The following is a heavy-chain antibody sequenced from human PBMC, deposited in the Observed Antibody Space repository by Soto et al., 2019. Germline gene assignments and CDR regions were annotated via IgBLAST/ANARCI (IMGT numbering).Heavy chain of an antibody. D-gene: IGHD6-19*01. CDR2: VNPSSGVT. V-gene: IGHV1-46*01. Sequence: QVQLVQCGTEVKKPGASVKVSCKPFGYTFTSYYIHWVRQALGEGLEWMGIVNPSSGVTGYTQKFQGRVTMTTDTSTSTVYMELSSLRSEDTAVYYCARDMREGLSGWHGVDYWGQGTLVTVSS. CDR3: ARDMREGLSGWHGVDY. J-gene: IGHJ4*02. CDR1: GYTFTSYY.